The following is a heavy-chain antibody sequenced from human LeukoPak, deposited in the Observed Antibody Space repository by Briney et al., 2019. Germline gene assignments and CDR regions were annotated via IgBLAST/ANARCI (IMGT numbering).Heavy chain of an antibody. CDR1: GFTFSSYA. CDR3: AKDPHVDIVATPTDWFDP. CDR2: ISGRGGST. J-gene: IGHJ5*02. V-gene: IGHV3-23*01. Sequence: GGSLRLSCAASGFTFSSYAMSWVRQAPGKGLEWVSTISGRGGSTYYADSVKGRFTISRDNSKNTLYLQMNSLRAEDTAVYYCAKDPHVDIVATPTDWFDPWGQGTLVTVSS. D-gene: IGHD5-12*01.